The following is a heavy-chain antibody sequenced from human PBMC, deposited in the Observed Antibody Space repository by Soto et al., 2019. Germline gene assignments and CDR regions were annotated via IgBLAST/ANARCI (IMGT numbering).Heavy chain of an antibody. CDR3: ARQFPVAGHGSYFQN. V-gene: IGHV4-34*01. Sequence: QVQLRQWGAGLLKPSETLSLTCAVYGGSLSGSYWSWIRQTPGKGLEWIGEINHRGTTNYNPSLKRRVVISVDTTKNQVSLNLRSVTAADTAVYYCARQFPVAGHGSYFQNWGQGTLVTVSS. CDR1: GGSLSGSY. D-gene: IGHD6-19*01. CDR2: INHRGTT. J-gene: IGHJ1*01.